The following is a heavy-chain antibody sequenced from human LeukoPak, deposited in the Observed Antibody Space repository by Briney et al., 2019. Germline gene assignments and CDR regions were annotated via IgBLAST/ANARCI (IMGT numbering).Heavy chain of an antibody. J-gene: IGHJ6*02. CDR2: IIPILGIA. V-gene: IGHV1-69*04. D-gene: IGHD3-9*01. CDR1: GGTFSSYA. CDR3: ARGRYFDWFREDYYYGMDV. Sequence: ASVKVSCKASGGTFSSYAISWVRQAPGQGLEWMGRIIPILGIANYAQKFQGRVTITADKSTSTAYMELSSLRSEDTAVYYCARGRYFDWFREDYYYGMDVWGQGTTVTVSS.